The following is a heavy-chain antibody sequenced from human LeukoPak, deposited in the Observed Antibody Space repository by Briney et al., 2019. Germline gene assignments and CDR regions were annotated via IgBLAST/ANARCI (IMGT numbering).Heavy chain of an antibody. D-gene: IGHD2-8*01. Sequence: ASVKVSCKASGYTFTSYGISWVRPAPGQGLEWMGWISAYNGNTNYAQKLQGRVTMTTDTSTSTAYMELRSLRSDDTAVYYCARDVRTRRYCTNGVCYTGYWGQGTLVTVSS. CDR3: ARDVRTRRYCTNGVCYTGY. J-gene: IGHJ4*02. CDR1: GYTFTSYG. CDR2: ISAYNGNT. V-gene: IGHV1-18*01.